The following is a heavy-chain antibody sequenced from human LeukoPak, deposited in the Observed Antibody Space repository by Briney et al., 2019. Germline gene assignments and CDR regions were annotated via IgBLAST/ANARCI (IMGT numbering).Heavy chain of an antibody. CDR1: GFIFSSYA. CDR2: ISSNGGST. D-gene: IGHD6-19*01. J-gene: IGHJ4*02. V-gene: IGHV3-64*01. CDR3: ATRYMYSSGWYGFDY. Sequence: GGSLRLSCAASGFIFSSYAMHWVRQAPGKGLEYVSAISSNGGSTYYANSVKGRFTISRDNSKNTLYLQMGSLRAEDMAVYYCATRYMYSSGWYGFDYWGQGTLVTVSS.